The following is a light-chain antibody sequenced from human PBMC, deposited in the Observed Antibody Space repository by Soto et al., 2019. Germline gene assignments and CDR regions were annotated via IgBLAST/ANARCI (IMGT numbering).Light chain of an antibody. J-gene: IGLJ2*01. Sequence: NFMLTQPHSVSESPGKTVTISCTRSSGSIASNYVQWYQQRPGSSPSIVIYEDDQRPSGVPDLFSGSIDSSSSSASLTISGLKTEDEAEYYCQSYDSDTVIFGGGTKVTVL. CDR1: SGSIASNY. V-gene: IGLV6-57*01. CDR2: EDD. CDR3: QSYDSDTVI.